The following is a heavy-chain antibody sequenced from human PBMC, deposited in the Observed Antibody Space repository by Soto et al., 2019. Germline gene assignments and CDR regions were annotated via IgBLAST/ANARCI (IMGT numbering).Heavy chain of an antibody. D-gene: IGHD3-9*01. CDR1: GGSISSYY. CDR2: IYYSGST. J-gene: IGHJ6*02. V-gene: IGHV4-59*01. CDR3: ARVRGYYDILTGYYAALDYGMDV. Sequence: PSETLSLTCTVPGGSISSYYWSWIRQPPGKGLEWIGYIYYSGSTNYNPSLKSRVTISVDTSKNQFSLKLSSVTAADTAVYYCARVRGYYDILTGYYAALDYGMDVWGQGTTVTVSS.